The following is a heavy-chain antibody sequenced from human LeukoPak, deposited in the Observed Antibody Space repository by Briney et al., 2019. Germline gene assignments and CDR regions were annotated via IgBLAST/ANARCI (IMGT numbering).Heavy chain of an antibody. Sequence: SETLSLTCTVSGGSISSYYWSWIRQPPGKGLEWLGYIYYSGSTNYNPSLKSRVTISVDTSKNQFSLKLSSVTAADTAVYYCARVGYYDFWSGYSEAYYFDYWGQGTLVTVSS. CDR3: ARVGYYDFWSGYSEAYYFDY. CDR1: GGSISSYY. D-gene: IGHD3-3*01. V-gene: IGHV4-59*01. CDR2: IYYSGST. J-gene: IGHJ4*02.